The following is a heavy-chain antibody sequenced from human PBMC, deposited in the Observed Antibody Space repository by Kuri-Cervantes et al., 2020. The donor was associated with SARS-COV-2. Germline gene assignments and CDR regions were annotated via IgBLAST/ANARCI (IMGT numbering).Heavy chain of an antibody. J-gene: IGHJ4*02. CDR1: GFTFSSYK. CDR3: ARRNDFWSGAYFDY. V-gene: IGHV3-48*03. CDR2: ISSSGSTI. Sequence: LSLTCAASGFTFSSYKMNWVRQAPGKGLEWVSYISSSGSTIYYADSVKGRFTISRDNAKNSLYLQMNSLRAEDTAVYYCARRNDFWSGAYFDYWGQGTLVTVSS. D-gene: IGHD3-3*01.